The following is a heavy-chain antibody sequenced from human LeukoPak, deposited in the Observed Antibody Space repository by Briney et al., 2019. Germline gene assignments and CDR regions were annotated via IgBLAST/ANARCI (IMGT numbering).Heavy chain of an antibody. CDR3: AKAPRRFRGIIVTPLYYFDY. V-gene: IGHV1-69*13. Sequence: SVKVSCKASGYTFIDYYINWVRQAPGQGLEWMGGIIPIFGTANYAQKFQGRVTITADESTSTAYMELSSLRSEDTAVYYCAKAPRRFRGIIVTPLYYFDYWGQGTLVTVSS. CDR1: GYTFIDYY. D-gene: IGHD3-10*01. CDR2: IIPIFGTA. J-gene: IGHJ4*02.